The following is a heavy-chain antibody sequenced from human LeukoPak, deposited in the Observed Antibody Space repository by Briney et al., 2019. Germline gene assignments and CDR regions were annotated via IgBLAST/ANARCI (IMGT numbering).Heavy chain of an antibody. J-gene: IGHJ4*02. Sequence: GGSLRLSCAASGFTFSSYAVNWVRQAPGKGLGWVSSISSGTSIYYADSVKGRFTISRDNAKNSLYLQMNSLRAEDTAVYYCARGRSEYYFDYWGQGTLVTVSS. D-gene: IGHD6-19*01. CDR2: ISSGTSI. CDR3: ARGRSEYYFDY. CDR1: GFTFSSYA. V-gene: IGHV3-21*01.